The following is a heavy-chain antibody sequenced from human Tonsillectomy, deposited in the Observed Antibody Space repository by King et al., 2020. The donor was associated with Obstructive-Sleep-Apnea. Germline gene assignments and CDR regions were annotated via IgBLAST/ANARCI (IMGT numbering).Heavy chain of an antibody. CDR2: ISYDGSNK. Sequence: VQLQESGGGVVQPGRSLRLSCAASGFTLSSYAMHWVRQAPGKGLEWVAVISYDGSNKYYADSGKGRFTIYRDNSKNTLYLQMNSPRAEDTAVYYCAREYSSSFDYWGQGTLVTVSS. CDR1: GFTLSSYA. J-gene: IGHJ4*02. V-gene: IGHV3-30*04. CDR3: AREYSSSFDY. D-gene: IGHD6-13*01.